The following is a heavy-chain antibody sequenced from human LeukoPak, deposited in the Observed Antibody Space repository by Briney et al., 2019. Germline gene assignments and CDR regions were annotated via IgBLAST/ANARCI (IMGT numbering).Heavy chain of an antibody. CDR3: AKVMVAAGRSLHFDY. CDR1: GFTFSSYA. J-gene: IGHJ4*02. D-gene: IGHD2-15*01. Sequence: PGGSLRLSCAASGFTFSSYAMSWVRQAPGKGLEWVSAISGSGGSTYYADSVKGRFTISRDNSKNTLYLQMNSLRAEDTAVYYCAKVMVAAGRSLHFDYWGQGTLVTVSS. V-gene: IGHV3-23*01. CDR2: ISGSGGST.